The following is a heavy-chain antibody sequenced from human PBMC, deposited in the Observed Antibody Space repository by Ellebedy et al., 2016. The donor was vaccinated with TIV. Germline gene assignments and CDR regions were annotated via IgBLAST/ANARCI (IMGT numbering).Heavy chain of an antibody. J-gene: IGHJ4*02. Sequence: GESLKISCAASGFTFSNAWMNWVRQAPGKGLEWVGRIKSKTDGGAAVYAAPVNVRFTISIHDSKNTLYLQKNSLKTEDTAVYFCTTVYRYNYDSVWGQGTLVTVSS. CDR3: TTVYRYNYDSV. V-gene: IGHV3-15*01. CDR2: IKSKTDGGAA. D-gene: IGHD5-18*01. CDR1: GFTFSNAW.